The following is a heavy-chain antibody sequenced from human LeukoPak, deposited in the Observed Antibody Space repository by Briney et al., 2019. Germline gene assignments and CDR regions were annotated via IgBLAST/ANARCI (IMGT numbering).Heavy chain of an antibody. V-gene: IGHV4-39*07. Sequence: SETLSLTCNVSGASISSGYYYWGWIRQPPGKGLEWIGSIYYSGNTYYNPSLKSRVTISVDTSKNQFSLRLSSVTAADTAVYYCASPGYYYGSGSPHPFDYWGQGTLVTVSS. CDR2: IYYSGNT. CDR3: ASPGYYYGSGSPHPFDY. CDR1: GASISSGYYY. D-gene: IGHD3-10*01. J-gene: IGHJ4*02.